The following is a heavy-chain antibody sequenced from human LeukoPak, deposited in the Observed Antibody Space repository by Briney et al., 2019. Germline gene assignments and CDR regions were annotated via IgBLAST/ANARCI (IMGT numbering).Heavy chain of an antibody. CDR2: IYYSGST. CDR3: ARAPEYGLYYFDY. Sequence: SETLSLTCAVYGGSFSGYYWSWIRQPPGKGLEWIGNIYYSGSTYYNPSLKSRVSISVDTSKNQFSLKLTSVTAADTAVYYCARAPEYGLYYFDYWGQGTLVTVSS. D-gene: IGHD1-14*01. CDR1: GGSFSGYY. V-gene: IGHV4-34*01. J-gene: IGHJ4*02.